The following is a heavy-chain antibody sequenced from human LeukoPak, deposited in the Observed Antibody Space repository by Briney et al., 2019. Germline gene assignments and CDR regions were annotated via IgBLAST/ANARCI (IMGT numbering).Heavy chain of an antibody. V-gene: IGHV3-7*03. Sequence: GSLRLSCAASGFTFRNYWMSWVRQAPGTGLEWVANIKQDGRDRNYVTSVRGRFTISRDNAESSLYLQMNSLRVEDTAVYYCVRNLAVAGTCFDSWGQGTLVTVSS. CDR2: IKQDGRDR. CDR3: VRNLAVAGTCFDS. D-gene: IGHD6-19*01. J-gene: IGHJ4*02. CDR1: GFTFRNYW.